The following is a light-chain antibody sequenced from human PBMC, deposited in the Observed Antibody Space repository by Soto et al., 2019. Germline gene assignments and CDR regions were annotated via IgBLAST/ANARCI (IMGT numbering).Light chain of an antibody. J-gene: IGLJ1*01. CDR1: TSDVRGYSY. Sequence: QSALTQPASVSGSPGQSITISCTGTTSDVRGYSYVSWYQQHPGKAPKLMIYEVSNRPSGVSNRFSGSKSGNTASLTISGLQAEDEADYYCTSYTSSSSTYVFGTGTKLTV. CDR2: EVS. CDR3: TSYTSSSSTYV. V-gene: IGLV2-14*01.